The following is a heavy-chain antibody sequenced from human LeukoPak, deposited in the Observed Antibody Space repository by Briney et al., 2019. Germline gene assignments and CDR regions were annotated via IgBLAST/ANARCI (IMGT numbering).Heavy chain of an antibody. J-gene: IGHJ4*02. CDR3: AKDRTLWFGEFFDS. CDR2: ISGSGGST. D-gene: IGHD3-10*01. V-gene: IGHV3-23*01. CDR1: GFTFSSYA. Sequence: GGSLRLSCAASGFTFSSYAMNWVRQAPGKGLEWVSAISGSGGSTYCADSVKGRFTISRDNSKNTLYLQMNSLRAEDTAVYYCAKDRTLWFGEFFDSWGQGTLVTVSS.